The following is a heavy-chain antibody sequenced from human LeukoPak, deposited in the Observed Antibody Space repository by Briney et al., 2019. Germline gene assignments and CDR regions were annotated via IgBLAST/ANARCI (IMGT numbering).Heavy chain of an antibody. CDR1: GFTFGDYA. J-gene: IGHJ4*02. D-gene: IGHD3-22*01. CDR3: TRDRFNYYDSSGLYY. CDR2: IRGKAYGGTT. Sequence: GGSLRLSCTASGFTFGDYAMSWFRQAPGKGLEWVGFIRGKAYGGTTEYAASVKGRFTISRDDSKSIAYLQMNSLKTEDTAVYYCTRDRFNYYDSSGLYYWGQGTLVTVSS. V-gene: IGHV3-49*03.